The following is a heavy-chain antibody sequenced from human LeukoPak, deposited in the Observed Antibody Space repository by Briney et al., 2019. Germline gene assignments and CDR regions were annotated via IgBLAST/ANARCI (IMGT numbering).Heavy chain of an antibody. CDR1: GYTFTDYY. Sequence: ASVKVSCMASGYTFTDYYMYCVRQAPGQGLEWMGRINPNSGDTFYAQKFQGRVTMTRDTSISTAYMELSRLRSDDTAVYYCARVMKATVRTSNFDYWGQGTLVTVSS. D-gene: IGHD4-17*01. V-gene: IGHV1-2*06. CDR2: INPNSGDT. CDR3: ARVMKATVRTSNFDY. J-gene: IGHJ4*02.